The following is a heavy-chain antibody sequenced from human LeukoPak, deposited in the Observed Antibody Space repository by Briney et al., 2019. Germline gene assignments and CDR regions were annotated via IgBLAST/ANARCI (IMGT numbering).Heavy chain of an antibody. J-gene: IGHJ4*02. Sequence: SETLSLTCTVSGYSISSGYYWGWIRQPPGKGLEWIGSIYHSGSTYYNPSLKSRVTISVDTSKNQFSLKLSSVTAADTAVYYCARATGYYYGSGSQEKQFDYWGQGTLVTVSS. CDR1: GYSISSGYY. D-gene: IGHD3-10*01. V-gene: IGHV4-38-2*02. CDR2: IYHSGST. CDR3: ARATGYYYGSGSQEKQFDY.